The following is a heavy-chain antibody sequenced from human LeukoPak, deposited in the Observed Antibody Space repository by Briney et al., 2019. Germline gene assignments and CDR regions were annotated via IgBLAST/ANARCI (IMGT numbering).Heavy chain of an antibody. CDR3: AKSGPAVVRGSSRKIKTLRLDY. D-gene: IGHD3-10*01. J-gene: IGHJ4*02. V-gene: IGHV3-23*01. CDR1: GFTFSSYA. Sequence: GGSLRLSCAASGFTFSSYAMSWVRQAPGKGLEWVSAINGSGGSTYYADSVKGRFTISRDNSKNTLYLQMNALRAEDTAVYYCAKSGPAVVRGSSRKIKTLRLDYWGQGTLVTVSS. CDR2: INGSGGST.